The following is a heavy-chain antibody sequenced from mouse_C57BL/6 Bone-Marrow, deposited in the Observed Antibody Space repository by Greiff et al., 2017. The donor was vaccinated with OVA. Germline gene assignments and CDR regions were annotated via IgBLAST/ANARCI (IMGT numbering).Heavy chain of an antibody. V-gene: IGHV5-4*01. CDR2: ISDGGSYT. CDR3: ARDPYYYGSSYAWFAY. J-gene: IGHJ3*01. CDR1: GFTFSSYA. Sequence: EVKLVESGGGLVKPGGSLKLSCAASGFTFSSYAMSWVRQTPEKRLEWVATISDGGSYTYYPDNVKGRFPISRDNAKNNLYLQMSHLKSEDTAMYYCARDPYYYGSSYAWFAYWGQGTLVTVSA. D-gene: IGHD1-1*01.